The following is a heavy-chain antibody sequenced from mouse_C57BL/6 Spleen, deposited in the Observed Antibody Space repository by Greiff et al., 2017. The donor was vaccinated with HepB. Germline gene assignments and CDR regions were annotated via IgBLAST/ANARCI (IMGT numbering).Heavy chain of an antibody. V-gene: IGHV14-4*01. CDR1: GFNIKDDY. J-gene: IGHJ2*01. D-gene: IGHD1-1*01. CDR3: TRVVAEGYYFDY. CDR2: IDPENGDT. Sequence: EVQLVESGAELVRPGASVKLSCTASGFNIKDDYMHWVKQRPEQGLEWIGWIDPENGDTEYASKFQGKATITADTSSNTAYLQLSSLTSEDTAVYYCTRVVAEGYYFDYWGQGTTLTVSS.